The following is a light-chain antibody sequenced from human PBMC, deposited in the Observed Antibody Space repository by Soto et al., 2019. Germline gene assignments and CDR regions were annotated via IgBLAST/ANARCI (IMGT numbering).Light chain of an antibody. CDR2: DAS. J-gene: IGKJ5*01. Sequence: VLTKSKDTMSLSPEERATLSCGASDRVSSSYVAWYQMKAGLAPRLLIHDASTRASGIPDRFRGSKSGTDFTLTIRGLEPEDAALYYCQQYGSSPITFGQGTRLEIK. CDR1: DRVSSSY. CDR3: QQYGSSPIT. V-gene: IGKV3D-20*01.